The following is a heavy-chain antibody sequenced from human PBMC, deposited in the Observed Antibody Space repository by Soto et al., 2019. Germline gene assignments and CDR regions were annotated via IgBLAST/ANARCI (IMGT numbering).Heavy chain of an antibody. V-gene: IGHV4-34*01. CDR2: INHSGST. CDR3: ARRRTKLLWFGEPSYGIDV. Sequence: QVQLQQWGAGLLKPSETLSLTCAVYGGSFSGYYWSWIRQPPGKGLEWIGEINHSGSTNYNPSLKRRVTISVDTSKNQFSLKMSSVTAADTAVYYCARRRTKLLWFGEPSYGIDVWGQGTTVTVSS. D-gene: IGHD3-10*01. CDR1: GGSFSGYY. J-gene: IGHJ6*02.